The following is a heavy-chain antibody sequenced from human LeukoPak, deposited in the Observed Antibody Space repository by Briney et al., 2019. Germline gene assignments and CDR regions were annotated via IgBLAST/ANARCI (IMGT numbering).Heavy chain of an antibody. J-gene: IGHJ4*02. CDR2: ISYDGSNK. D-gene: IGHD2-15*01. V-gene: IGHV3-30*18. CDR3: AKDYTSQVVVAAD. CDR1: GFTFSSYA. Sequence: GRSLRLSCAASGFTFSSYAMRWVRQAPGKGMEWVAVISYDGSNKYYADSVKGRFTISRDNSKNTLYLQMNSLRAEDTAVYYCAKDYTSQVVVAADWGQGTLVTVSS.